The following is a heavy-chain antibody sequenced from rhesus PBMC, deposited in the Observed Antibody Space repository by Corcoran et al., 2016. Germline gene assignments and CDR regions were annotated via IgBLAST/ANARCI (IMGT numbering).Heavy chain of an antibody. D-gene: IGHD1-32*01. CDR3: ARDWNSDFVIDS. V-gene: IGHV4-169*02. CDR1: GVSITSSY. J-gene: IGHJ4*01. CDR2: IYVSAGNT. Sequence: GPGLVKPSETLSVTCAVSGVSITSSYWNWIRQAPGNGLEWIGCIYVSAGNTKYNPSLRSRFPLSLDTSNNQFSLRLASVTAADTAVYYCARDWNSDFVIDSWGQGVLVTVSS.